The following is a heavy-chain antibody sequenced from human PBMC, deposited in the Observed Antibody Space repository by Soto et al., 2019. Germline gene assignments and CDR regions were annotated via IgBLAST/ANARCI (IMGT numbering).Heavy chain of an antibody. CDR2: IYYSGST. J-gene: IGHJ3*02. CDR3: ARHVRAPYCSGGSCYFSDAFDI. V-gene: IGHV4-39*01. D-gene: IGHD2-15*01. CDR1: GGSISSSSYY. Sequence: QLQLQESGPGLVKPSETLSLTCTVSGGSISSSSYYWGWIRQPPGKGLEWIGSIYYSGSTYYNPSLKSRVTIYVATYKKHFFLKLSSVTASDTAVYYGARHVRAPYCSGGSCYFSDAFDIWGQGTMVTVSS.